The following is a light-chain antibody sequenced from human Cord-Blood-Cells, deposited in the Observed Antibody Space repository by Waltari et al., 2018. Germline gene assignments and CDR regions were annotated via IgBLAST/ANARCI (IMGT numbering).Light chain of an antibody. Sequence: QSALTQPASVSGSPGQSITISCTGTSSDVGGYNYVSWYQQHPGKAPKRMIYDGSKRPAGVSNRFSGSKSGNTASLTISGLQAEDEADYYGSSYTSSSTLVFGGGTKLTVL. CDR3: SSYTSSSTLV. J-gene: IGLJ2*01. CDR1: SSDVGGYNY. CDR2: DGS. V-gene: IGLV2-14*01.